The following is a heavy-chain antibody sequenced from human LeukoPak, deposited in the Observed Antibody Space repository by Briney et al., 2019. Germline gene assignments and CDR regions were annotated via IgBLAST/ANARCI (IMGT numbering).Heavy chain of an antibody. Sequence: GGSLRLSCAASGFTFDDYAMHWVRQAPGKGLEWVSGISWNSGSIGYADSVKGRFTISRDNAKNSLYLQMNSLRAEDTAVYYCARGVRIVGGTYYFDYWGQGTLVTVSS. J-gene: IGHJ4*02. CDR1: GFTFDDYA. CDR2: ISWNSGSI. D-gene: IGHD1-26*01. V-gene: IGHV3-9*01. CDR3: ARGVRIVGGTYYFDY.